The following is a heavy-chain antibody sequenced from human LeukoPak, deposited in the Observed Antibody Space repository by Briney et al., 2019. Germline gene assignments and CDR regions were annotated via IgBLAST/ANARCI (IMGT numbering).Heavy chain of an antibody. CDR1: GFTFSSYS. V-gene: IGHV3-48*01. J-gene: IGHJ4*02. Sequence: GGSLRLSCAASGFTFSSYSMNWVRQAPGKGLEWVSYISSSSSTIYYADSVKGRFTISRDNAKNSLYLQMNSLRAEDTAVYYCARDLKYYDSSGFGYWGQGTLVTVSS. D-gene: IGHD3-22*01. CDR2: ISSSSSTI. CDR3: ARDLKYYDSSGFGY.